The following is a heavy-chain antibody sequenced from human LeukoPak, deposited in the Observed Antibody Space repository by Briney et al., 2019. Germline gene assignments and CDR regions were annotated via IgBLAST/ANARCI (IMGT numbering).Heavy chain of an antibody. CDR2: IRGGSEAT. D-gene: IGHD6-19*01. Sequence: GGSLRLSCAASGFDFSTLAMSWVRQAPGKGLEWVSFIRGGSEATHYADSVRGRVTISRDNAKSSLYLEMRSLRAEDTAVYYFAASLSGWYGASAYYRGQGTRATVSS. J-gene: IGHJ4*02. CDR3: AASLSGWYGASAYY. CDR1: GFDFSTLA. V-gene: IGHV3-48*03.